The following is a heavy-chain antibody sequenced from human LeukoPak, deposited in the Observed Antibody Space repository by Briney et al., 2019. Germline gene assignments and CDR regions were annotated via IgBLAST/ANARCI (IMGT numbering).Heavy chain of an antibody. Sequence: PSETLSLTCAVSGGSITYYYWSWIRQPPGKGLEWIGYIYFSGSTDYNPSLKSRVTISLDTSNNHFSLKLTSVTAADTAVYYCARDRNGGGAFDIWGQGTMVTVSS. V-gene: IGHV4-59*01. CDR3: ARDRNGGGAFDI. CDR2: IYFSGST. J-gene: IGHJ3*02. CDR1: GGSITYYY. D-gene: IGHD3-16*01.